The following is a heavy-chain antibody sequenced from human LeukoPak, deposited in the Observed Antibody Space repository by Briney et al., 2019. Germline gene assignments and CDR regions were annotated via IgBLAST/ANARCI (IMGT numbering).Heavy chain of an antibody. CDR3: ARYSTGWYDAFDI. Sequence: SETLSLTCTVSGGSISSHYWSWIRQPPGKGLEWIGCVYYSGSTNYKPSLKSRVTISVDTSKNQFSLKLSSVTAADTAVYYCARYSTGWYDAFDIWGQGTMVTVSS. V-gene: IGHV4-59*11. D-gene: IGHD6-19*01. CDR1: GGSISSHY. CDR2: VYYSGST. J-gene: IGHJ3*02.